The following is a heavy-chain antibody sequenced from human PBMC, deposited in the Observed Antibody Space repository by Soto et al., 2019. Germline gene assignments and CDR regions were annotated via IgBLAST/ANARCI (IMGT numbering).Heavy chain of an antibody. CDR2: LSSSSTYP. J-gene: IGHJ4*02. CDR1: GFGFSDYY. D-gene: IGHD2-15*01. Sequence: GGSLRICGAYSGFGFSDYYMTGIRSEPGKGLEWVSYLSSSSTYPNHAASVKGRFTMSRAHAKNSLYLQMNSLRAEDTAVYYCAREHASGGSWTIDFWGQGTPVTVSP. V-gene: IGHV3-11*06. CDR3: AREHASGGSWTIDF.